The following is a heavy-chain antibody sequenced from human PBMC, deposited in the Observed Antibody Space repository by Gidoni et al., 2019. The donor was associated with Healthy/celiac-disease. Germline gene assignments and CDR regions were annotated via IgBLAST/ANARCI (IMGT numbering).Heavy chain of an antibody. J-gene: IGHJ6*02. CDR1: GFTFDDYG. V-gene: IGHV3-20*04. CDR2: INWNGGST. CDR3: ARHVYDILTGYPNYYYYYGMDV. D-gene: IGHD3-9*01. Sequence: EVQLVESGGGVVRPGGSLRLSCAASGFTFDDYGMSWVRQAPGKGLEWVSGINWNGGSTGYADSVKGRFTISRDNAKNSLYLQMNSLRAEDTALYYCARHVYDILTGYPNYYYYYGMDVWGQGTTVTVSS.